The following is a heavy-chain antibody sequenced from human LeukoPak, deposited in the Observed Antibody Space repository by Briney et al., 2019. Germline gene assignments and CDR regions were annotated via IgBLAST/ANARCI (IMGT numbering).Heavy chain of an antibody. CDR1: GFTFSNHA. D-gene: IGHD2-8*01. J-gene: IGHJ6*03. V-gene: IGHV3-30*02. CDR2: IQYDGSNE. Sequence: PGGSLRLSCAASGFTFSNHAMNWVRQAPGKGLEWVAYIQYDGSNEQYAHSVKGRFRISRDSSKNILYLQMNSLRAEDTAVYYCAKDRCSNGIGCYYYYMDVWGKGTTVTISS. CDR3: AKDRCSNGIGCYYYYMDV.